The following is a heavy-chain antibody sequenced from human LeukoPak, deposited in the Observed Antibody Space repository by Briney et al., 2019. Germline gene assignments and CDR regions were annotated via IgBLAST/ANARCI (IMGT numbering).Heavy chain of an antibody. CDR3: ARLAYCGGDCYQEFDY. CDR2: IYYSGST. J-gene: IGHJ4*02. D-gene: IGHD2-21*02. V-gene: IGHV4-39*01. CDR1: GGSLSSSSYY. Sequence: PSETLSLTCTVSGGSLSSSSYYWGWIRQPPGKRLEWIGSIYYSGSTYYNPSLKSRVTISVDTSKNQFSLKLSSVTAADAAVYYCARLAYCGGDCYQEFDYWGQGTLVTVSS.